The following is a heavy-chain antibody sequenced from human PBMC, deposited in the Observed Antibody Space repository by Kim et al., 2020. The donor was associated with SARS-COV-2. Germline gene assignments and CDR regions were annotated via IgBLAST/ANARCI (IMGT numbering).Heavy chain of an antibody. CDR2: INHSGST. J-gene: IGHJ6*03. CDR3: ARYGSGYRHSYYMDV. D-gene: IGHD3-10*01. CDR1: GGSFSGYY. Sequence: SETLSLTCAVYGGSFSGYYWSWIRQPPGKGLEWIGEINHSGSTNYNPSLKSRVTISVDTSKNQFSLKLSSVTAADTAVYYCARYGSGYRHSYYMDVWGKG. V-gene: IGHV4-34*01.